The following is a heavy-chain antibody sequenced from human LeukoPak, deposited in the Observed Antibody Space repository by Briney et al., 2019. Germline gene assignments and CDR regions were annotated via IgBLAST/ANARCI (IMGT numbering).Heavy chain of an antibody. V-gene: IGHV3-23*01. Sequence: GRSLRLSCAASGFTFSSYAMSWVRQAPGKGLEWVSAISGSGGSTYYADSVKGRFTISRDNSKNTLYLKMNSLRAEDTAVYYCAKKGIDREYYDFWSGYYIDYWGQGTLVTVSS. CDR1: GFTFSSYA. CDR3: AKKGIDREYYDFWSGYYIDY. J-gene: IGHJ4*02. D-gene: IGHD3-3*01. CDR2: ISGSGGST.